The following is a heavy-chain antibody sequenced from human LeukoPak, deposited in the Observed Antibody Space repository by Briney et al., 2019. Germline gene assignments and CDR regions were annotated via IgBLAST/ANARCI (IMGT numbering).Heavy chain of an antibody. CDR1: GFTFSSFA. CDR3: AKGMALFDY. D-gene: IGHD2-8*01. J-gene: IGHJ4*02. V-gene: IGHV3-23*01. Sequence: GGSLRLSCAASGFTFSSFAMSWVRQAPGKGLEWVSAISGRGDTTYYADSVKGRFTISRDNSKNTLYLQMNSLRAEDTAVYYCAKGMALFDYWGQGTLVTVSS. CDR2: ISGRGDTT.